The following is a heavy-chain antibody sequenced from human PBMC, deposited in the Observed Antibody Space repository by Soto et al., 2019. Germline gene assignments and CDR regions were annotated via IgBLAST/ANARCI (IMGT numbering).Heavy chain of an antibody. Sequence: QLQLQESGPGLVKPSETLSLTCNVSGGSISSGSYYWGWIRQPPGKGLEWIGSIYYSGSTYYNPSLKGRLTIPVDTSKNQFSLKLSSVTAADTAVYYCASHFYSTSWVDYWGQGTLVTVSS. V-gene: IGHV4-39*01. CDR1: GGSISSGSYY. CDR3: ASHFYSTSWVDY. D-gene: IGHD6-13*01. CDR2: IYYSGST. J-gene: IGHJ4*02.